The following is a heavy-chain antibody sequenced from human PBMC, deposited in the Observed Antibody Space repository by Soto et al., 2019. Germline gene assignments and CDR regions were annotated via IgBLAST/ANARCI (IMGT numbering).Heavy chain of an antibody. D-gene: IGHD2-2*01. CDR2: ISANGQGI. Sequence: EVQLLESGGGLVQPGGSLRLSCTASGFTFTYYAFGWVRQAPGKGLEWVSAISANGQGIYYADSVRGRFTISRDNSKNTVFLHMDSLRAEETAVYYCAKDRDYPRDQFHYWGQGTLVTVSS. V-gene: IGHV3-23*01. CDR3: AKDRDYPRDQFHY. J-gene: IGHJ4*02. CDR1: GFTFTYYA.